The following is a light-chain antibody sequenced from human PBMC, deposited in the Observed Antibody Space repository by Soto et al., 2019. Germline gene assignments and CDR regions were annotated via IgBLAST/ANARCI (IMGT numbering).Light chain of an antibody. V-gene: IGLV4-69*02. Sequence: QPVLTQSSSASASLGASVKLTCTLSSGHSNYAIAWHQQQPEKGPRYLMKLNSDGSHSEGGAIPDRFSGSSSGAERYLTIASLQSDDEADYYCQTWDSGILVFGGGTKLTVL. CDR2: LNSDGSH. CDR1: SGHSNYA. CDR3: QTWDSGILV. J-gene: IGLJ3*02.